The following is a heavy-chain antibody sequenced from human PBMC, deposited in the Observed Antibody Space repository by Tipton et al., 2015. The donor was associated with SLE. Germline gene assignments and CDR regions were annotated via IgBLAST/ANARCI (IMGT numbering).Heavy chain of an antibody. CDR1: GGSISSGGYS. J-gene: IGHJ4*02. CDR2: IYHSGST. CDR3: ARDSSGLGDYFDY. D-gene: IGHD3-22*01. V-gene: IGHV4-30-2*01. Sequence: TLSLTCAVSGGSISSGGYSWSWIRQPPGKGLEWIGYIYHSGSTYYNPSLKSRVTISVDRSKNQFSLKLSSVTAADTAVYYCARDSSGLGDYFDYWGQGTPVTVSS.